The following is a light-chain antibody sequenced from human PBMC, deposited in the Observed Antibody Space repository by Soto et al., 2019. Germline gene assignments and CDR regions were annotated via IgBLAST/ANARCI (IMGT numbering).Light chain of an antibody. CDR1: QSIAGY. J-gene: IGKJ5*01. Sequence: EIVLTQSPATLSLSPGEKENFYCRASQSIAGYLAWYQKKPGQAPRLLIYDTSNRVTGVPARFSGSGSGTDFTLSISSLEPEDFAVYYCQQRSNWPPITFGQGTRLVI. V-gene: IGKV3-11*01. CDR3: QQRSNWPPIT. CDR2: DTS.